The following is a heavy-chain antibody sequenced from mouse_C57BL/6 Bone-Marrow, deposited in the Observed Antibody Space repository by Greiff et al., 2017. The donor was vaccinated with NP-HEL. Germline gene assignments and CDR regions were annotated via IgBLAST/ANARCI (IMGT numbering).Heavy chain of an antibody. Sequence: VQLQQSGPGLVQPSQSLSITCTVSGFSLTSYGVHWVRQPPGKGLEWLGVIWSGGGTANYAAILSRLTISKDNSKSQVFIKMNSLQADDTAIYYCAISFYYGSSLYAMDYWGQGTSVTVSS. CDR1: GFSLTSYG. CDR2: IWSGGGT. V-gene: IGHV2-4*02. CDR3: AISFYYGSSLYAMDY. J-gene: IGHJ4*01. D-gene: IGHD1-1*01.